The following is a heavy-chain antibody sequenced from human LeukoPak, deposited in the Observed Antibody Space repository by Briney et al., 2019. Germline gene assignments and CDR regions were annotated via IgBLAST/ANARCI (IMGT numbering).Heavy chain of an antibody. Sequence: GGSLRLSCAASGLTFSSYSMNWVRQAPGKGLEWVANIKQDGSEKYYVDSVKGRFTISRDNAKNSLYLQMNSLRAEDTAVYYCARDIPITMVRGVIIGPWFDPWGQGTLVTVSS. V-gene: IGHV3-7*03. J-gene: IGHJ5*02. D-gene: IGHD3-10*01. CDR3: ARDIPITMVRGVIIGPWFDP. CDR2: IKQDGSEK. CDR1: GLTFSSYS.